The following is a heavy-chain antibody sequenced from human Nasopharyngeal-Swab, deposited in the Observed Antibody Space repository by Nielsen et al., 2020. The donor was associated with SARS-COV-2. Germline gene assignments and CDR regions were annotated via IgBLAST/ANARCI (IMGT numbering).Heavy chain of an antibody. CDR1: GGSISSGGDY. CDR3: AGLEFDI. V-gene: IGHV4-31*03. J-gene: IGHJ3*02. Sequence: TRSLTCTVSGGSISSGGDYWSWIRQHAGKGQEWIGYIYYSGSTYYNPSLKSRVTISVDTSKNQFSLKLSSVTAADTAAYCCAGLEFDIWGQGTMVTVSS. D-gene: IGHD3-3*01. CDR2: IYYSGST.